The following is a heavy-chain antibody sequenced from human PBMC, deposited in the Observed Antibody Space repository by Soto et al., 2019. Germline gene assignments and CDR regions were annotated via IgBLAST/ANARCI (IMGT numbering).Heavy chain of an antibody. J-gene: IGHJ5*02. Sequence: PGGSLRLSCAASGFTFRYYEMNWVRQAPGKGLEWVSFISHTETSPTHYAESVRGRFTISRDNTKNSLYLHMTSLRVEDTAIYYCARDTGRASADLWGQGTLVTVSS. V-gene: IGHV3-48*03. CDR1: GFTFRYYE. CDR2: ISHTETSPT. CDR3: ARDTGRASADL. D-gene: IGHD6-13*01.